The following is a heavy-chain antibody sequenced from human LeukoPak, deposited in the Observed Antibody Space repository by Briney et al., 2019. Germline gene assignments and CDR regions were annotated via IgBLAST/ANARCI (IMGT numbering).Heavy chain of an antibody. V-gene: IGHV4-39*01. Sequence: SETLSLTCTVSGGSISSSSYYWGWIRQPPGKGLEWIGSIYYSGSTYYNPSLKSRVTISVDTSKNQFSLKLSSVTAADTAVYYCASGVSGSYPGFDYWGQGTLVTVSS. CDR1: GGSISSSSYY. CDR3: ASGVSGSYPGFDY. CDR2: IYYSGST. J-gene: IGHJ4*02. D-gene: IGHD1-26*01.